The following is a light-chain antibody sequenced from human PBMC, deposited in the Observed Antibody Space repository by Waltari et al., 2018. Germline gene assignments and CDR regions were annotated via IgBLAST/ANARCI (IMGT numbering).Light chain of an antibody. CDR2: SAS. CDR1: QSISKD. Sequence: VLTQSPGTLSLSPGETATISCRASQSISKDLVWYQQRPGHAPRLLIYSASTRATGVPDRFSGSGYGTDFTLTISRLEPEDFAVYYCQNHERLPAAFGQGTKVEIK. V-gene: IGKV3-20*01. CDR3: QNHERLPAA. J-gene: IGKJ1*01.